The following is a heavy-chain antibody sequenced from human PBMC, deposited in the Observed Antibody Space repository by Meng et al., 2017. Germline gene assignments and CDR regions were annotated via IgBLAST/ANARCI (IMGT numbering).Heavy chain of an antibody. CDR3: TTVDLPAAIN. V-gene: IGHV3-15*01. CDR2: IKGKTDGGTT. D-gene: IGHD2-2*01. J-gene: IGHJ4*02. Sequence: GGSLRLSCAASGFTFSNAWMSWVRQAPGKGLEWVGRIKGKTDGGTTDYAAPVKGRFTVSRDDSKNTLYLQMNSLKTEDTDVYYCTTVDLPAAINWGQGTLVTVSS. CDR1: GFTFSNAW.